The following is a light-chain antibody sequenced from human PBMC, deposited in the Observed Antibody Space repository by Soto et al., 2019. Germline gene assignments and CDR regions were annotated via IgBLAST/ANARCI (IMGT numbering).Light chain of an antibody. CDR3: QHYGGSPPYT. CDR2: GAS. CDR1: RSVSSSY. J-gene: IGKJ2*01. V-gene: IGKV3-20*01. Sequence: IVLTQSPDTLSLSPGERATLYCRASRSVSSSYLAWYQHKAGQAPRLLISGASNRATDIPDRFSGSESGTDFTLTISRLEPEDFAVYYCQHYGGSPPYTFGQGTKLEIK.